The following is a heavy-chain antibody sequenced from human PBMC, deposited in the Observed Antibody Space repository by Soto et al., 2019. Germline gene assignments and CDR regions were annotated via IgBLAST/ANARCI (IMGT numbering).Heavy chain of an antibody. D-gene: IGHD1-26*01. CDR1: GFTFSSYA. Sequence: QVQLVESGGGVVQPGRSLRLSCAASGFTFSSYAMHWVRQAPGKGLEWVAVISYDGSNKYYADSVKGRFTISRDNSKNTLYLQMNSLRAEDTAVYYCARGRGATMPDYFDYWGQGTLVTVSS. CDR3: ARGRGATMPDYFDY. J-gene: IGHJ4*02. CDR2: ISYDGSNK. V-gene: IGHV3-30-3*01.